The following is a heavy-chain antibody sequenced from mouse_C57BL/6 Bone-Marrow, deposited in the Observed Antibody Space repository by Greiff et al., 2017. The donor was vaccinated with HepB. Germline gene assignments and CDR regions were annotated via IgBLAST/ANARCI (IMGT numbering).Heavy chain of an antibody. D-gene: IGHD1-1*01. CDR2: IYPGDGDT. CDR1: GYAFSSSW. CDR3: ARSAVYYGSSYFDY. Sequence: QVQLKESGPELVKPGASVKISCKASGYAFSSSWMNWVKQRPGKGLEWIGRIYPGDGDTNYNGKFKGKATLTADKSSSTAYMQLSSLTSEDSAVYCCARSAVYYGSSYFDYWGQGTTLTVSS. J-gene: IGHJ2*01. V-gene: IGHV1-82*01.